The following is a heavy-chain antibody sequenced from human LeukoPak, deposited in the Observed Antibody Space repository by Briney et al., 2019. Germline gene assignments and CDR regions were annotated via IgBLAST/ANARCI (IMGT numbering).Heavy chain of an antibody. J-gene: IGHJ6*03. CDR3: ARVNRQLFESSYYYYYMDV. Sequence: SETLSLTCTVSGGSISSSSYYWGWIRQPPGKGLEWIGSIYYSGSTYYNPSLKSRVTISVDTSKNQFSLKLSSVTAADTAVYYCARVNRQLFESSYYYYYMDVWGKGTTVTVSS. CDR2: IYYSGST. V-gene: IGHV4-39*07. D-gene: IGHD1-1*01. CDR1: GGSISSSSYY.